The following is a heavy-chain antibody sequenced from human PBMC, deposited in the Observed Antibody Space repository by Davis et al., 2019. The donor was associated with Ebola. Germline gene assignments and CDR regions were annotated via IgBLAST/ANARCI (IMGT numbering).Heavy chain of an antibody. CDR1: GFPFSSYF. CDR3: TTDGTVTSSEDAFDL. D-gene: IGHD4-11*01. Sequence: GGSLRLSCAVSGFPFSSYFMDWVRLTPGKGLEWVGLSRNKENRYSTEYAASVRGRFTISRDDSKNTLYLQMNSLKIEDTAVYYCTTDGTVTSSEDAFDLWGQGTMVTVSS. CDR2: SRNKENRYST. V-gene: IGHV3-72*01. J-gene: IGHJ3*01.